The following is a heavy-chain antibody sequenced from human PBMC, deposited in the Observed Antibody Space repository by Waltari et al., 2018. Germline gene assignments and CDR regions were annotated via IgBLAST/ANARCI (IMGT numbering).Heavy chain of an antibody. V-gene: IGHV4-61*02. Sequence: QVQLQESGPGLVKPSQTLSLICTVSGGSITSGNYSWPGIRQPAGKGLEWIGRIYTTGTTTYNPSLRSRVTILVDTSNNHFSLRLSSVTAADTAVYYCAREPSVAARSYWYFDLWGRDTLVTVSS. CDR2: IYTTGTT. D-gene: IGHD6-6*01. J-gene: IGHJ2*01. CDR3: AREPSVAARSYWYFDL. CDR1: GGSITSGNYS.